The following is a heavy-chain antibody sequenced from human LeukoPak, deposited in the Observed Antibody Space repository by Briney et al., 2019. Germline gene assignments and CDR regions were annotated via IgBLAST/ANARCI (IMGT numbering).Heavy chain of an antibody. Sequence: SVKVSCKASGYTFTGYYMRWVRQAAGQGLEWRGGIIPIFGTANYAQKFQGRVTITADESTSTAYMELSSLRSEDTAVYYCAREGGYYYGSGNNWFDPWGQGTLVTVSS. CDR1: GYTFTGYY. CDR3: AREGGYYYGSGNNWFDP. V-gene: IGHV1-69*13. D-gene: IGHD3-10*01. CDR2: IIPIFGTA. J-gene: IGHJ5*02.